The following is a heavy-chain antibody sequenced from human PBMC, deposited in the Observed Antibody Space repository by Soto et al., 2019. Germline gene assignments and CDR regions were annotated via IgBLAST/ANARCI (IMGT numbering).Heavy chain of an antibody. D-gene: IGHD4-17*01. CDR1: GGSFTKYP. V-gene: IGHV1-69*01. CDR3: ARALRDRNYYTGLAV. J-gene: IGHJ6*02. Sequence: QVQLVQSGAEVQKPGSSVRVSCKASGGSFTKYPFSWVRQAPGQGLEWMGGIIPMFGTQNYAQKSQGRVTIAADESTTTVYMDLSSPRIEDPAVYFWARALRDRNYYTGLAVWGQGTTVTVSS. CDR2: IIPMFGTQ.